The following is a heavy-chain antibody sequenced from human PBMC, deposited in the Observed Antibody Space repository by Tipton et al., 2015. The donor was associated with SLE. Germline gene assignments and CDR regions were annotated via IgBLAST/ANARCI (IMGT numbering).Heavy chain of an antibody. J-gene: IGHJ6*02. V-gene: IGHV3-30*02. CDR3: ANVRDYSGSGYYNYYYYGMDV. D-gene: IGHD3-10*01. CDR2: IRRDGSSQ. Sequence: SLRLSCVASGFTFSNYDMHWVRQTPDKGLEWVAFIRRDGSSQDYGDFVKGRFTISRDNSKNTVFLEMNSLRPEDTAVYYCANVRDYSGSGYYNYYYYGMDVWGQGTTVTVSS. CDR1: GFTFSNYD.